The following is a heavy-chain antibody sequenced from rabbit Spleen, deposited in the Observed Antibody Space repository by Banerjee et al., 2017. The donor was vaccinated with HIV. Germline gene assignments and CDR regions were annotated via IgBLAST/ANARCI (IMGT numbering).Heavy chain of an antibody. CDR2: IDAGSSGFT. CDR3: ARDLVAVIGWNFNL. V-gene: IGHV1S40*01. Sequence: QSLEESGGDLVKPGASLTLTCTASGVSFSGDSYMCWVRQAPGKGLEWIACIDAGSSGFTYFASWAKGRFTISKTSSTTVTLQMTSLTAADTATYFCARDLVAVIGWNFNLWGQGTLVTVS. CDR1: GVSFSGDSY. J-gene: IGHJ4*01. D-gene: IGHD1-1*01.